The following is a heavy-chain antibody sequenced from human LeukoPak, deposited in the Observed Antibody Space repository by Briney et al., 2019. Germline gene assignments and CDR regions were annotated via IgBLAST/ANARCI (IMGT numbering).Heavy chain of an antibody. D-gene: IGHD6-19*01. V-gene: IGHV3-48*01. Sequence: GSLRLSCAASGFTFSGYYMNWVRQAPGKGLEWVSYISTSSSTIYYADSVKGRFTISRDNAKNSLYLQMNSLRAEDTAVYYCAGISGWYGSVIDYWGQGTLVTVSS. J-gene: IGHJ4*02. CDR1: GFTFSGYY. CDR3: AGISGWYGSVIDY. CDR2: ISTSSSTI.